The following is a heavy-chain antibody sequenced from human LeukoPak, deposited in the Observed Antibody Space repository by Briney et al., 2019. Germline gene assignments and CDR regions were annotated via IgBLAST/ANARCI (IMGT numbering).Heavy chain of an antibody. V-gene: IGHV4-61*02. CDR2: IYTSGST. CDR1: GGSISSGSYY. Sequence: SETLSLTCTVSGGSISSGSYYWSWIRQPAGTGLEWIGRIYTSGSTNYNPSLKSRVTISVDTSKNQFPLKLSSVTAADTAVYYCARDHEWLGLDYWGQGTLVTVSS. D-gene: IGHD6-19*01. J-gene: IGHJ4*02. CDR3: ARDHEWLGLDY.